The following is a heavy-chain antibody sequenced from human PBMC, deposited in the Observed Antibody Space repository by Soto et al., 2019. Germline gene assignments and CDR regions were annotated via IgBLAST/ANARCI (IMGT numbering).Heavy chain of an antibody. CDR1: GYSFTSYW. D-gene: IGHD3-22*01. Sequence: PGESLKISCKGSGYSFTSYWISWVRQMPGKGLEWMGRIDPSDSYTNYSPSFQGHVTISADKSISTAYLQWSSLKASDTAMYYCARQIYDSDTGPNFQYYFDSWGQGTPVNVSS. V-gene: IGHV5-10-1*01. CDR2: IDPSDSYT. CDR3: ARQIYDSDTGPNFQYYFDS. J-gene: IGHJ4*02.